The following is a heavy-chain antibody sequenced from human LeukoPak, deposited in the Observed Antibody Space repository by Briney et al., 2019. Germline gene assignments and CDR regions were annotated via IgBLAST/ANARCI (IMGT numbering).Heavy chain of an antibody. CDR3: ASSDYGDSAFNY. Sequence: SQTLSLTCAISGDSVSRNSAAWSWIRQSPSRGLEWLGRTYYRYKWYNDYAVSVKSRITINPDTSKNQFSLQLKSVIPEDTAVYYCASSDYGDSAFNYCGQGTLVTVSS. V-gene: IGHV6-1*01. CDR1: GDSVSRNSAA. CDR2: TYYRYKWYN. D-gene: IGHD4-17*01. J-gene: IGHJ4*02.